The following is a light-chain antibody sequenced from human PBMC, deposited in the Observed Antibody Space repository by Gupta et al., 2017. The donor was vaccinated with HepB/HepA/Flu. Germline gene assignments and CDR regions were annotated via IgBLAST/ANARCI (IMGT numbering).Light chain of an antibody. CDR3: TSYTSSITYV. CDR1: NSDVGGYNY. CDR2: NVS. Sequence: QPALTHPASVPGSPGQSITIPCTGTNSDVGGYNYVSWYQQHPGKAPKLMIYNVSDRPSGVSNRFSGSKSGNTASLTISGLQAEDEADYYCTSYTSSITYVFGTGTRVTVL. V-gene: IGLV2-14*03. J-gene: IGLJ1*01.